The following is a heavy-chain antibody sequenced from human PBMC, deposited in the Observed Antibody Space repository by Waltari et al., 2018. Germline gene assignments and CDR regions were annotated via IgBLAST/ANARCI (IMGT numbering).Heavy chain of an antibody. V-gene: IGHV4-34*01. Sequence: QVQLQQWGAGLLKPSETLSLTCAVYGGSFSGYYWSWIRQPPGKGLEWIGEINHSGSTNYNPSLKSRVTISVDTSKNQFSLKLSSVTAADTAVYYCAREVGSWYPEYFQHWGQGTLVTVSS. D-gene: IGHD6-13*01. J-gene: IGHJ1*01. CDR2: INHSGST. CDR3: AREVGSWYPEYFQH. CDR1: GGSFSGYY.